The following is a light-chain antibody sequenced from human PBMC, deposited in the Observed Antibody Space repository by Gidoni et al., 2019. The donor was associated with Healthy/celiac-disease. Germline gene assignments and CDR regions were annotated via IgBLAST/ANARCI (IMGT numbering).Light chain of an antibody. CDR2: DAS. Sequence: EIVVTQSPATLSLSPGERATLSCRASQSVSSYLAWYQQKPGQAPRLLIYDASNRATGIPARFSGSGSGTDFTLTISSLEPEDFAVYYCQQRSNWRLTFGGGTKVEIK. V-gene: IGKV3-11*01. CDR1: QSVSSY. CDR3: QQRSNWRLT. J-gene: IGKJ4*01.